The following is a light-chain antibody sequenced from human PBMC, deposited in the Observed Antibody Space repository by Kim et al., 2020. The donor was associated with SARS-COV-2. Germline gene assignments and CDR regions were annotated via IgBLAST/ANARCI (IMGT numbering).Light chain of an antibody. V-gene: IGLV1-40*01. CDR2: GNS. J-gene: IGLJ1*01. Sequence: VTISGTGSGSNIGAVYDVHWYQQLPGTAPKLLIYGNSNRPSGVPDRFSGSKSGTSASLAITGLQAEDEADYYCQSYDSSLSGPYVFGTGTKVTVL. CDR1: GSNIGAVYD. CDR3: QSYDSSLSGPYV.